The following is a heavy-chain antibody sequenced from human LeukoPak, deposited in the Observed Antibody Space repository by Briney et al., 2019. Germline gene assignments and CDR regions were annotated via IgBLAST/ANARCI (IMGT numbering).Heavy chain of an antibody. V-gene: IGHV3-21*01. D-gene: IGHD2-15*01. CDR2: ISSSSSYI. Sequence: GGSLRLSCAASGFTFSSYSMNWVRQAPGKGLEWVSSISSSSSYIYYADSVKGRFTISRDNAKNSLYLQMNSRRAEDTRVYYCVRDQGIVGPEIWFDPWGQGTLVTVSS. CDR1: GFTFSSYS. CDR3: VRDQGIVGPEIWFDP. J-gene: IGHJ5*02.